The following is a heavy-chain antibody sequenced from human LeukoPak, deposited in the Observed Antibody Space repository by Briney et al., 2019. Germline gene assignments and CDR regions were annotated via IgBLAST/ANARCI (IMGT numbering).Heavy chain of an antibody. CDR2: ISGSGDST. V-gene: IGHV3-23*01. D-gene: IGHD2-2*01. J-gene: IGHJ4*02. Sequence: GGSLRLSCAASGFTFSSYAMTWVRQAPGKGLEWVSVISGSGDSTYYADSVKGRSTISRDNSKNTLYLQMNSLRAEDTAVYYCANDGPRYCTSTSCYAPLDSWGQGTQVTVSS. CDR3: ANDGPRYCTSTSCYAPLDS. CDR1: GFTFSSYA.